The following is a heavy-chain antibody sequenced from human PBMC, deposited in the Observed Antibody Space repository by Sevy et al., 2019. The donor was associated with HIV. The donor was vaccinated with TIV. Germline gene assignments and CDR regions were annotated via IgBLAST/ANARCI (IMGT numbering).Heavy chain of an antibody. J-gene: IGHJ4*02. CDR3: ARVGFNWNDLDN. CDR1: GGSMNIYY. Sequence: SETLSLTCSVSGGSMNIYYWSWIRQPPGKGLEWIGFIYYSGKANCNPSLKSRVTMSVDTSKNQFSLKVTSVTTADTAVYYCARVGFNWNDLDNWGQGTLVTVSS. V-gene: IGHV4-59*01. CDR2: IYYSGKA. D-gene: IGHD1-20*01.